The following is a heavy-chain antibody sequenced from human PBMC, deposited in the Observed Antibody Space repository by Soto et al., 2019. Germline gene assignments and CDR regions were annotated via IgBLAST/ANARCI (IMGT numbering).Heavy chain of an antibody. J-gene: IGHJ4*02. V-gene: IGHV3-33*01. CDR1: GFTFSSYG. CDR3: ASQQWLVRGYYFDY. D-gene: IGHD6-19*01. CDR2: IWYDGSNK. Sequence: QVQLVESGGGVVQPGRSLRLSCAASGFTFSSYGMHWVRQAPGKGLEWVAVIWYDGSNKYYADSVKGRFTISRDNSKNTLYLQMNSLRAEDTAVYYCASQQWLVRGYYFDYWGQGTLVTVSS.